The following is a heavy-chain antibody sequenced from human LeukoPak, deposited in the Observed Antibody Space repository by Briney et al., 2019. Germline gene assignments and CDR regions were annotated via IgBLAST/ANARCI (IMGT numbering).Heavy chain of an antibody. CDR2: ISPVISYT. J-gene: IGHJ6*02. Sequence: GGSLRLSCVGSGFSFNSYTMNWVREAPGKGLEWVSTISPVISYTWYAESVKGRFTISRDNPKNSLYLQMNSLTAEDTAVYYCVRDVSRRMGMDVWGQGTTVTVSS. CDR1: GFSFNSYT. D-gene: IGHD2-8*01. V-gene: IGHV3-21*01. CDR3: VRDVSRRMGMDV.